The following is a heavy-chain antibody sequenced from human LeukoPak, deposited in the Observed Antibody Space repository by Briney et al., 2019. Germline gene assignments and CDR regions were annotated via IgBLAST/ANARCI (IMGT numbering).Heavy chain of an antibody. CDR3: ARENAIYGSGSGYGMDV. V-gene: IGHV4-4*07. D-gene: IGHD3-10*01. Sequence: VKPSETLSLTCTVSGGSISSYYWSWIRQPAGKGLEWIGRIYTSGSTNYNPSLKSLVIMSVDTSKNQFSLKLSAVTAADTAMYYCARENAIYGSGSGYGMDVWGQGTTVTVSS. J-gene: IGHJ6*02. CDR1: GGSISSYY. CDR2: IYTSGST.